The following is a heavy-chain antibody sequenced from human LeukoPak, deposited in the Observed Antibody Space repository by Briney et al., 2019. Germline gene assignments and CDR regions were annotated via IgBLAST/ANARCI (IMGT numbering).Heavy chain of an antibody. CDR2: ISGSGGSI. CDR3: AKGFHIVVVPAAIDY. Sequence: GGSLRLSCAASGFTFSSYSMNWVRQAPGKGLEWVSAISGSGGSIYYADSVKGRFTISRDNSKNTLYLQMNSLRAEDTAVYYCAKGFHIVVVPAAIDYWGQGTLVTVSS. CDR1: GFTFSSYS. D-gene: IGHD2-2*01. V-gene: IGHV3-23*01. J-gene: IGHJ4*02.